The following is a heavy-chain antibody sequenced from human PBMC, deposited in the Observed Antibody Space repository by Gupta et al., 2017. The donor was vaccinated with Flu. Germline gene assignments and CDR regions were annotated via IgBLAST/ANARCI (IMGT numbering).Heavy chain of an antibody. V-gene: IGHV1-3*01. CDR3: AREGTEAGGFGY. J-gene: IGHJ4*02. D-gene: IGHD3-10*01. CDR1: GYTFTSYA. Sequence: QVQLVQSGAEVKKPGASVKVSCKASGYTFTSYAMHWVRQAPGQRLEGMGWINAGNGNTKYSQKFQGRVTITRDTSASTAYMELSSLRSEATAVYYCAREGTEAGGFGYWGQGTLVTVSS. CDR2: INAGNGNT.